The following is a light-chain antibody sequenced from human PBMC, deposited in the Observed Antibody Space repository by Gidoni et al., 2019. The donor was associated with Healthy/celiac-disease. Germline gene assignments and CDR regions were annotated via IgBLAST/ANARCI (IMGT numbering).Light chain of an antibody. CDR2: KAS. J-gene: IGKJ1*01. CDR1: KSIISW. CDR3: HQYKSYWT. V-gene: IGKV1-5*03. Sequence: DIQLPQTPSPLSAAIGDRVTMTSRASKSIISWLDWYQQKPGKAPKLLIYKASSLESEVPSRFSGSGSGTEFTLTISSLQPDDFSTYYCHQYKSYWTFGQGTKVEIK.